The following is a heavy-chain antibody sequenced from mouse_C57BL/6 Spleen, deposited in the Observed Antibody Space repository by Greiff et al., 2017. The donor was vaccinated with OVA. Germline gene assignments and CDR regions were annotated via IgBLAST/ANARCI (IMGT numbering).Heavy chain of an antibody. J-gene: IGHJ4*01. D-gene: IGHD3-1*01. CDR3: ARFSAYYAMDY. V-gene: IGHV1-81*01. CDR1: GYTFTSYG. CDR2: IYPRSGNT. Sequence: VKLQESGAELARPGASVKLSCKASGYTFTSYGISWVKQRTGQGLEWIGEIYPRSGNTYYNEKFKGKATLTADKSSSTAYMELRSLTSEDSAVYFCARFSAYYAMDYWGQGTSVTVSS.